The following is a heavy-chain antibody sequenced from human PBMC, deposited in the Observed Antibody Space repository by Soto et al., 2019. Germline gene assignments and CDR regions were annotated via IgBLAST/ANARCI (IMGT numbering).Heavy chain of an antibody. CDR1: GGTFSSYA. J-gene: IGHJ5*02. CDR2: IIPIFGTA. Sequence: ASVKVSCKASGGTFSSYAISWVRQAPGQGLEWMGGIIPIFGTANYAQKFQGRVTITADKSTSTAYMELSSLRSEDTAVYYCARGYCGGHCYSNNWFYPWGQGTLVTVSS. D-gene: IGHD2-21*02. CDR3: ARGYCGGHCYSNNWFYP. V-gene: IGHV1-69*06.